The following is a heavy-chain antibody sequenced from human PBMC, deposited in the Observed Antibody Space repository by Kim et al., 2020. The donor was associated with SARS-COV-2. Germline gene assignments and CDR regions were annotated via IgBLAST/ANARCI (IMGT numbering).Heavy chain of an antibody. D-gene: IGHD1-20*01. CDR1: GFTFSNYA. CDR2: ISGSGDTA. Sequence: AGSLRLSCAGSGFTFSNYAMSWVRQAPGKGLEWVSFISGSGDTANYADSVKGRFTISRDNSKNTVYLQMNSLRVDDTAVYYCARNLTYWGQGILVTVSS. CDR3: ARNLTY. V-gene: IGHV3-23*01. J-gene: IGHJ4*02.